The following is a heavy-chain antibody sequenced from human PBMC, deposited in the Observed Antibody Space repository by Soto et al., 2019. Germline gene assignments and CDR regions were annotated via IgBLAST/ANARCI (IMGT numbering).Heavy chain of an antibody. V-gene: IGHV1-24*01. CDR3: ATIRVTPLQWEPQGFDP. CDR1: GYTLTELS. Sequence: GASVKVSCKVSGYTLTELSMHWVLQAPGKGLEWMGGFDPEDGETICAQKFQGRVTMTEDTSTDTAYMELSSLRSEDTAVYYCATIRVTPLQWEPQGFDPWGQGTLVTVSS. CDR2: FDPEDGET. J-gene: IGHJ5*02. D-gene: IGHD1-26*01.